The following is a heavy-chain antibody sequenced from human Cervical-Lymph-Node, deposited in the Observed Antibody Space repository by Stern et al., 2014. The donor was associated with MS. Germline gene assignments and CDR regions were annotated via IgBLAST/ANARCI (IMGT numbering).Heavy chain of an antibody. D-gene: IGHD3-22*01. J-gene: IGHJ5*02. CDR2: ISYDWDNK. CDR3: AKDPRIYDSSGYLDA. V-gene: IGHV3-30*18. Sequence: VQLVESGGGVVQPGRSLRLSCAASGFTFSLYDMHWVRQAPGKGLAWMAAISYDWDNKVYTYSVKGRFTISRDSSKSTLYLQLNSLRPEDTAIYYCAKDPRIYDSSGYLDAWGQGTLVTVSS. CDR1: GFTFSLYD.